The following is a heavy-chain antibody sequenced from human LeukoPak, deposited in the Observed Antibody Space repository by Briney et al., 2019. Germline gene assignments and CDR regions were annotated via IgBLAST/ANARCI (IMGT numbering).Heavy chain of an antibody. Sequence: PGGSLRLSCEASGLTVSNTYLSWVRQAPGKGLEWVSVIYADGRTYYADSVKGRFTISRDNSKNTLYLQMNSLRAEDTAVYYCAKVQIAAAGFKFDYWGQGTLVTVSS. CDR1: GLTVSNTY. D-gene: IGHD6-13*01. CDR2: IYADGRT. V-gene: IGHV3-53*01. J-gene: IGHJ4*02. CDR3: AKVQIAAAGFKFDY.